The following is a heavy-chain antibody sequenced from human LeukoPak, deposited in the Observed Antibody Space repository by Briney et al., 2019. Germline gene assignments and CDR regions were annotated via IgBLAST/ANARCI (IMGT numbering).Heavy chain of an antibody. CDR3: ASNVLRYFDWPQHSYYYYGMDV. CDR1: GGTFSSYA. Sequence: SVKVSCKASGGTFSSYAISWVRQAPGQGLEWMGRIFPILGIANYAQKFQGRVAITADKSTSTAYMELSSLRSEDTAVYYCASNVLRYFDWPQHSYYYYGMDVWGKGTRSPSPQ. CDR2: IFPILGIA. D-gene: IGHD3-9*01. J-gene: IGHJ6*04. V-gene: IGHV1-69*04.